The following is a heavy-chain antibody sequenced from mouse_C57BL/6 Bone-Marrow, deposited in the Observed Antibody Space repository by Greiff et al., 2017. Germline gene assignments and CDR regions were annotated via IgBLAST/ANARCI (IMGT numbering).Heavy chain of an antibody. V-gene: IGHV14-2*01. CDR1: GFNIKDYY. CDR3: ARSGGLLQGFDY. CDR2: IDPEDGET. Sequence: DVQLQESGAELVKPGASVKLSCTASGFNIKDYYMHWVKQRTEQGLEWIGRIDPEDGETKYAPKFPGKATITADTSSNTAYLQLSSLTSEDTAVYYCARSGGLLQGFDYWGQGTTLTVSS. D-gene: IGHD2-3*01. J-gene: IGHJ2*01.